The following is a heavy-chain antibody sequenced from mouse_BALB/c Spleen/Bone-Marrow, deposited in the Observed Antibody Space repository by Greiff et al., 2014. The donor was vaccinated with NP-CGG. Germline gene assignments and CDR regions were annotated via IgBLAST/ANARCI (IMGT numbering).Heavy chain of an antibody. D-gene: IGHD3-2*01. J-gene: IGHJ2*01. Sequence: QVQLKQSGAELVRPGTSVKVSRKASGYAFTNYLIEWVKQRPVQGLEWIGVINPGSGGANYNAKFKGKATLTADKSSSTAYMQLSSLTSDDSAVYFCAREWTARAVDYWGQGTTLTVSS. V-gene: IGHV1-54*01. CDR2: INPGSGGA. CDR1: GYAFTNYL. CDR3: AREWTARAVDY.